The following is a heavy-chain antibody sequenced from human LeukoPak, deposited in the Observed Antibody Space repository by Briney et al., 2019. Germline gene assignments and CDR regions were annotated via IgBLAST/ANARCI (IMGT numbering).Heavy chain of an antibody. V-gene: IGHV3-30*04. CDR1: GFNFPGYA. Sequence: PGRSLRLSFAASGFNFPGYAMHWVRQAPGKGLEWVAIISYDGTNKYYADSVKGRFTISRDNSMDTLYLQMHSLTTEDTAIYSCAREGSRLDGSSWFSFQLWGQGTLVTVSS. J-gene: IGHJ1*01. CDR3: AREGSRLDGSSWFSFQL. CDR2: ISYDGTNK. D-gene: IGHD6-13*01.